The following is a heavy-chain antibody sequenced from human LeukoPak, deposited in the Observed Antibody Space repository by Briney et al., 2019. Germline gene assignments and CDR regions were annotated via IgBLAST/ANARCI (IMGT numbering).Heavy chain of an antibody. Sequence: GESLEISCKGSGYSFTSYWIGWGRQVPGKGLEWMGIIYPGDSDTRYSPSFQGQVTISADKSISTAYLQWSSLKASDTAMYYCAVPYYYSGSAPDYWGQGTLVTVSS. D-gene: IGHD1-26*01. CDR2: IYPGDSDT. J-gene: IGHJ4*02. CDR1: GYSFTSYW. V-gene: IGHV5-51*01. CDR3: AVPYYYSGSAPDY.